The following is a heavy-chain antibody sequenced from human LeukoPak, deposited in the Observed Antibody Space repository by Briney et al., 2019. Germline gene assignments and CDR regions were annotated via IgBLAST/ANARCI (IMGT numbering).Heavy chain of an antibody. V-gene: IGHV1-3*01. Sequence: ASVKVSCKASKYTLTDHDIHWVRQAPGQRLEWMGWINAGNGNTKYSQKFQGRVTITRDTSASTAYMELSSLRSEDTAVYYCASGGSYYVFDYWGQGTLVTVSS. CDR3: ASGGSYYVFDY. CDR1: KYTLTDHD. CDR2: INAGNGNT. D-gene: IGHD1-26*01. J-gene: IGHJ4*02.